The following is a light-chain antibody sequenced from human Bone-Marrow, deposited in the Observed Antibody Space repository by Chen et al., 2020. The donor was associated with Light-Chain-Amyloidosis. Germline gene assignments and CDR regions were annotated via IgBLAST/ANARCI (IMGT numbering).Light chain of an antibody. V-gene: IGKV1-39*01. J-gene: IGKJ1*01. CDR1: QSISSY. CDR3: QQSYSTLWT. Sequence: DIQMTQSPSSLSASVGDRVTITCRASQSISSYLNWYQQKPGKAPKLLIYAASSLQSGVSSRFSGSGSGTDFTLTISSLQPEDFATYDCQQSYSTLWTFGQGTKVEIK. CDR2: AAS.